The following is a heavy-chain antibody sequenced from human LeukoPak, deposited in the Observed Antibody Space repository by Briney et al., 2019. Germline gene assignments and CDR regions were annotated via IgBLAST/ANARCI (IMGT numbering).Heavy chain of an antibody. V-gene: IGHV3-7*01. CDR1: GFTFSSYW. D-gene: IGHD1-26*01. Sequence: PGGPLRLSCEASGFTFSSYWMSWVRQAPGKGLEWVANIRDDGGEIYYVDSVKGRFTISRDNAKSSLFLQMNSLRAEDAAVYYCARDKPRGSYYGSIFDSWGQGTLVTVSS. CDR2: IRDDGGEI. CDR3: ARDKPRGSYYGSIFDS. J-gene: IGHJ4*02.